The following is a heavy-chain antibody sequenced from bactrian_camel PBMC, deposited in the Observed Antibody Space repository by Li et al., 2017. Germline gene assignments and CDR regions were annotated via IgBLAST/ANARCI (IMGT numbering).Heavy chain of an antibody. Sequence: HVQLVESGGGSVQAGGSLRLSCTVSGYTYSSCNMGWYRQAPGKEREVVARITSGWFTYYADSVKGRFTLSQDNTKNTVYLQMNSLKPEDTAMYYCQTTLEQCSGSWCYSIADFGYWGQGTQVTVS. CDR2: ITSGWFT. CDR1: GYTYSSCN. J-gene: IGHJ6*01. D-gene: IGHD3*01. CDR3: QTTLEQCSGSWCYSIADFGY. V-gene: IGHV3S53*01.